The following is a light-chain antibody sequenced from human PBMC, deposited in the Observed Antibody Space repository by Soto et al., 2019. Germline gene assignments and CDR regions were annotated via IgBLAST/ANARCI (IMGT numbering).Light chain of an antibody. V-gene: IGKV3-20*01. Sequence: VFTQAPSTLSLPRDERATLSFMASERIYSAYLGWYQQKPGQAPRLLIYGTSSRATGIPDRFSGSGSGTDFTLTISRLEPEDFAVYYCQQYGNSPITFGQGTRLEIK. J-gene: IGKJ5*01. CDR3: QQYGNSPIT. CDR2: GTS. CDR1: ERIYSAY.